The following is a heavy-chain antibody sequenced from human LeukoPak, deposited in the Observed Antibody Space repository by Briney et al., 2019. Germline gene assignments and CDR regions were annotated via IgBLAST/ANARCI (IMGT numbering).Heavy chain of an antibody. CDR1: GFTFSSYA. V-gene: IGHV3-23*01. D-gene: IGHD4-17*01. J-gene: IGHJ5*02. CDR2: ISGSGGST. Sequence: GGSLRLSCAASGFTFSSYAMSWVRQAPGKGLEWVSAISGSGGSTYYAYSVKGRFTISRDNSKNTLYLQMNSLRAEDTAVYYCAKSSTTVILNWFDPWGQGTLVTVST. CDR3: AKSSTTVILNWFDP.